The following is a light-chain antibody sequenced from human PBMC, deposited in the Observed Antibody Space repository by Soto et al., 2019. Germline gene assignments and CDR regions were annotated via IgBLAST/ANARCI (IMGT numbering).Light chain of an antibody. CDR2: VAS. J-gene: IGKJ5*01. CDR1: LSISRY. CDR3: QQTFNSPIT. V-gene: IGKV1-39*01. Sequence: DIQMTQHPSSLSASVGDRVIISCRSSLSISRYLRWXHXXXXXGXXXXXXVASSLQSGVSSRFSGSGSGTDFTLTISSVRPEDLGSFYCQQTFNSPITFGQGTRLEIK.